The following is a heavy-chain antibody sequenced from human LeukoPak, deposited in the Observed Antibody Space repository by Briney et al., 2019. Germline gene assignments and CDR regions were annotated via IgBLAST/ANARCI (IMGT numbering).Heavy chain of an antibody. J-gene: IGHJ4*02. D-gene: IGHD5-24*01. CDR3: ARDVEMATGIDY. CDR1: GFTFSSYE. V-gene: IGHV3-48*03. Sequence: GGSLRLSCAASGFTFSSYEMNWVRQAPGKGLEWVSYISSSGSTIYYADSVKGRFTISRDNAKNSLYLQMNSLRAEDTAVYYCARDVEMATGIDYWGQGTLVTVSS. CDR2: ISSSGSTI.